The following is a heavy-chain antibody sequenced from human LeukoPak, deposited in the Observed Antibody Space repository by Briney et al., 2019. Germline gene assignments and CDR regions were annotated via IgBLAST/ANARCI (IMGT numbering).Heavy chain of an antibody. CDR3: ARDSGPGMNWFDP. CDR2: IGAYNGNT. D-gene: IGHD6-25*01. J-gene: IGHJ5*02. CDR1: GYTFISLG. V-gene: IGHV1-18*01. Sequence: ASVKVSCKASGYTFISLGISWVRQAHRQGLEWMGWIGAYNGNTNYAQKLQGRVTMTTDTSTSTAYMELRSLRSDDTAVYYCARDSGPGMNWFDPWGQGTLVTVSS.